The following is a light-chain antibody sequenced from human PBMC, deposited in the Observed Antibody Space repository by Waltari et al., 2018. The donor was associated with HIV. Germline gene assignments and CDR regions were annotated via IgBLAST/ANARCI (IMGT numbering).Light chain of an antibody. V-gene: IGLV2-23*01. CDR2: EGD. CDR3: CSYAGSTKV. Sequence: QSALTQPTSVSGSPGQSINISCSGTSSDDGSFVLFSWYQHQSGKAPKLIIYEGDKRPSGMSARFSGSKSGNMTYLTISGLQADDEADYYCCSYAGSTKVFGGGTRLTVL. J-gene: IGLJ3*02. CDR1: SSDDGSFVL.